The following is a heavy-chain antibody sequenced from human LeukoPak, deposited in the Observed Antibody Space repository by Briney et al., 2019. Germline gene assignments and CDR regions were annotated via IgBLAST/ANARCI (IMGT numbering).Heavy chain of an antibody. CDR2: ISGSGGST. V-gene: IGHV3-23*01. Sequence: GGSLRPSCAASGFTFSSYAMSWVRQAPGKGQEWVSAISGSGGSTYYADSVKGRFTISKDNSKNTLYLQMNSLRAEDTAVYYCAKLGSYGSGPFDYWGQGTLVTVSS. CDR1: GFTFSSYA. D-gene: IGHD3-10*01. CDR3: AKLGSYGSGPFDY. J-gene: IGHJ4*02.